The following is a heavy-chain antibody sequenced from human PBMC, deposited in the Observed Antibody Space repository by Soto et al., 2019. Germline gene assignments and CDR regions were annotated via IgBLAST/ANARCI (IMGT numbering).Heavy chain of an antibody. D-gene: IGHD3-16*02. V-gene: IGHV1-46*01. CDR2: IHYSGATP. CDR3: ATSRPGGLGELSGAMHV. J-gene: IGHJ6*02. CDR1: GYTFTNYY. Sequence: QVQLVQSGAEVKRPGASVKVSCKASGYTFTNYYMHWVRQAPGQGLEWMGVIHYSGATPTYAQKFQGRVTMARDTSTSTVYVELSSLTSEDTAVYYCATSRPGGLGELSGAMHVWGQGTTVTASS.